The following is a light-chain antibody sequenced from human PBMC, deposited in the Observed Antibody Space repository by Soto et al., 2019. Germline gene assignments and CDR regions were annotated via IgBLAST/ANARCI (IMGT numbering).Light chain of an antibody. J-gene: IGKJ1*01. Sequence: DIQMTQSPSSLSASVGDRVTITCRASQGISNYLAWYQQKPGKVPQVLIYAASTLQSGVPSRFSGSGSGTDFTLTISSLQPEDVATYFCQKYDSAPRTVRQGTKVELQ. CDR1: QGISNY. V-gene: IGKV1-27*01. CDR3: QKYDSAPRT. CDR2: AAS.